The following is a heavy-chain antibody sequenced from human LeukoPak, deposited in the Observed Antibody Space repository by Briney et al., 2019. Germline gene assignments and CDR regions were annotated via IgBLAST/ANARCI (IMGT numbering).Heavy chain of an antibody. CDR3: GSRGNYDSSYYMDV. CDR2: ISGSGGST. J-gene: IGHJ6*03. Sequence: PGGSLRLSCAASGFTFSSYAMSWVRQAPGKGLEWVSAISGSGGSTYYADSVKGRFTISRDNSKNTAYLQMNSLKTEDTAIYYCGSRGNYDSSYYMDVWGKGTTVTVSS. V-gene: IGHV3-23*01. D-gene: IGHD3-22*01. CDR1: GFTFSSYA.